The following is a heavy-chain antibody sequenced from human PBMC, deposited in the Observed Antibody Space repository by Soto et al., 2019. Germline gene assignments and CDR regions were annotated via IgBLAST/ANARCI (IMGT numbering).Heavy chain of an antibody. CDR1: GYSFTNYW. D-gene: IGHD3-3*01. CDR2: IYPRDSDT. V-gene: IGHV5-51*01. Sequence: HGESLKISCKGSGYSFTNYWIAWVRQMPGKGLEWMGVIYPRDSDTKYSPSFQGQVTISVDKSISTAYLQWSSLKASDTAIYYCARQATYDFWSGYYVDPWGQGTLVTVSS. J-gene: IGHJ5*02. CDR3: ARQATYDFWSGYYVDP.